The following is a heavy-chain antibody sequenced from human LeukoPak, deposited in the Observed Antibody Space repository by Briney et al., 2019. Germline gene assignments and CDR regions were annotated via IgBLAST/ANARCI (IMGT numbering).Heavy chain of an antibody. CDR1: GGSMSSSGYY. J-gene: IGHJ4*02. D-gene: IGHD3-3*02. CDR2: IYDSGST. CDR3: ARGQFWSGYSI. V-gene: IGHV4-39*01. Sequence: SETLSLTCNVSGGSMSSSGYYWGWIRQPPGKGLEWIGSIYDSGSTYYNPSLKSRVTISVDRSKNQFSLKLSSVTAADTAVYYCARGQFWSGYSIWGQGTLVTVSS.